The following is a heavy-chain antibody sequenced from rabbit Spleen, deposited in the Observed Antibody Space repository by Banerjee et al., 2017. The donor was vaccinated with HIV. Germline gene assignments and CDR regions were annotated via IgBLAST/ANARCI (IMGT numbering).Heavy chain of an antibody. Sequence: QEQLVESGGGLVQPGGSLKLSCTASGFSFSNKVVMCWVRQAPGKGLEWIACINGITGKAVYASWAKGRFTISKTSSTTVSLEMTSLTAADTATYFCARAPYAGIAVYGYAQNLWGPGTLVTVS. V-gene: IGHV1S45*01. CDR1: GFSFSNKVV. J-gene: IGHJ4*01. CDR2: INGITGKA. CDR3: ARAPYAGIAVYGYAQNL. D-gene: IGHD6-1*01.